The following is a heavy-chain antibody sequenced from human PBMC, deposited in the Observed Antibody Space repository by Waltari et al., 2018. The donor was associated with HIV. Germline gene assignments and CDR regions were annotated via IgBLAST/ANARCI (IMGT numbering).Heavy chain of an antibody. Sequence: QVQLVQSGAEVNKPGAPVKACCKACGYTFTGHYMHSVRQAPGQGLEWMGRINPNSGGTNYAQKFQGRVTMTRDTSISTAYMELSRLRSDDTAVYYCASWSGGSGTFDYWGQGTLVTVSS. V-gene: IGHV1-2*06. CDR2: INPNSGGT. D-gene: IGHD3-16*01. CDR3: ASWSGGSGTFDY. J-gene: IGHJ4*02. CDR1: GYTFTGHY.